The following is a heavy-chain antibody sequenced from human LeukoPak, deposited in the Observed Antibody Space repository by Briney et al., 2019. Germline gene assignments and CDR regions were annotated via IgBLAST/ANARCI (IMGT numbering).Heavy chain of an antibody. CDR1: GYTFTSYY. V-gene: IGHV1-46*01. CDR2: INPSGGGT. J-gene: IGHJ2*01. CDR3: ARDIRYYGSGSGWYFDL. D-gene: IGHD3-10*01. Sequence: GASVKVSCKASGYTFTSYYMHWVRQAPGQGLEWMGIINPSGGGTSYAQKFQGRVTMTRDTSTSTVYMELSSLRSEDTAVYYCARDIRYYGSGSGWYFDLWGRGTLVTVSS.